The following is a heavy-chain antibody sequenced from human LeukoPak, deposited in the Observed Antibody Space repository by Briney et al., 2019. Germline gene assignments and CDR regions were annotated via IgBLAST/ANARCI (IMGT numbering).Heavy chain of an antibody. CDR3: AKGQFSGSKLGYYFDY. Sequence: GGSLRLSCAASGFTFSSYAMGWVCQAPGKGLEWVSAISGSGGSTYYADSVKGRFTISRDNSKNTLYLQMNSLRAEDTAVYYCAKGQFSGSKLGYYFDYWGQGTLVTVSS. CDR1: GFTFSSYA. J-gene: IGHJ4*02. V-gene: IGHV3-23*01. CDR2: ISGSGGST. D-gene: IGHD1-26*01.